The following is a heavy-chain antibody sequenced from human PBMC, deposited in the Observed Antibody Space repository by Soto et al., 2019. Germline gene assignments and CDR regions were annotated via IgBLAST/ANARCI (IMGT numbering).Heavy chain of an antibody. CDR2: IYYSGST. Sequence: LSLTCTVSGGSISSYYWSWIRQPPGKGLEWIGYIYYSGSTNYNPSLKSRVTISVDASKNQFSLKLSSVTAADTAVYYCARDLGEITYGMDVWGQGTTVTVSS. CDR3: ARDLGEITYGMDV. D-gene: IGHD3-10*01. CDR1: GGSISSYY. J-gene: IGHJ6*02. V-gene: IGHV4-59*01.